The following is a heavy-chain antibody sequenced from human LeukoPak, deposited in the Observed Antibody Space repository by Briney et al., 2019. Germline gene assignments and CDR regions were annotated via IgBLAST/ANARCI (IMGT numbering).Heavy chain of an antibody. V-gene: IGHV3-30*02. D-gene: IGHD6-13*01. CDR3: ARDIEAAGLFLDY. CDR1: GFTFSSYG. J-gene: IGHJ4*02. Sequence: GGSLRLSCAASGFTFSSYGMRWVRQAPGKGLEWVAFIRYDGSNKYYADSVKGRFTISRDNAKNSLYLQMNSLRAEDTAVYYCARDIEAAGLFLDYWGQGTLVTVSS. CDR2: IRYDGSNK.